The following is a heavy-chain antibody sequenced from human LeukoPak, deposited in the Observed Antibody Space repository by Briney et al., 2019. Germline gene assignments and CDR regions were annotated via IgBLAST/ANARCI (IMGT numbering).Heavy chain of an antibody. V-gene: IGHV1-2*02. CDR3: ARREKTTILFYYYYMDV. CDR1: GFTFTGYY. J-gene: IGHJ6*03. CDR2: INPNSGGT. Sequence: GASVKVSCKASGFTFTGYYMHWVRQAPGQGLEWMGWINPNSGGTNYAQKFQGRVTMTRDTSISTAYMELSRLRSDDTAVYYCARREKTTILFYYYYMDVWGKGTTVTVSS. D-gene: IGHD2/OR15-2a*01.